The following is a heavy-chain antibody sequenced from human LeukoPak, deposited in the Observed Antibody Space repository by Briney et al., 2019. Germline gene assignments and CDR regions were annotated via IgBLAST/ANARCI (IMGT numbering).Heavy chain of an antibody. CDR2: ISYDGSNK. Sequence: PGGSLRLSCAASGFTFSSHAMHWVRQAPGKRLEWVAVISYDGSNKYYADSMKGRFTISRDNSKNTLYLQMNSLRAEDTAVYYCARSVQQLAYYFDYWGQGTLVTVSS. V-gene: IGHV3-30-3*01. J-gene: IGHJ4*02. CDR1: GFTFSSHA. D-gene: IGHD6-13*01. CDR3: ARSVQQLAYYFDY.